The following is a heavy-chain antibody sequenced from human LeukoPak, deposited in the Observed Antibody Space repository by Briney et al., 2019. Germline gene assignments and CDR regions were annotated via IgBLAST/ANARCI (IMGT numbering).Heavy chain of an antibody. CDR3: ARARSDILTGYYLKPLNPKYYFDY. CDR1: GGSISSGGYY. CDR2: IYYSGST. V-gene: IGHV4-31*03. D-gene: IGHD3-9*01. Sequence: SETLSITCTVSGGSISSGGYYWSWIRQHPGKGQEWIGYIYYSGSTYYNPSLKSRVTISVDTSKNQFSLKLSSVTAADTAVYYCARARSDILTGYYLKPLNPKYYFDYWGQGTLVTVSS. J-gene: IGHJ4*02.